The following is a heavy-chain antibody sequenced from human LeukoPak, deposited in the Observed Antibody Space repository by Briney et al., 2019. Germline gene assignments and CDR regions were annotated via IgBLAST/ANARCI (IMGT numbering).Heavy chain of an antibody. J-gene: IGHJ4*02. V-gene: IGHV3-48*01. Sequence: GGSLRLSCAASGFTFSSYSMNWVRQAPGKGLEWVSYISSSSSTIYYADSVKGRFTISRDNAKNSLYLQMNSLRAEDTAVYYCARDLCGDDYWGQGTLVTVSS. CDR3: ARDLCGDDY. CDR1: GFTFSSYS. CDR2: ISSSSSTI. D-gene: IGHD3-10*02.